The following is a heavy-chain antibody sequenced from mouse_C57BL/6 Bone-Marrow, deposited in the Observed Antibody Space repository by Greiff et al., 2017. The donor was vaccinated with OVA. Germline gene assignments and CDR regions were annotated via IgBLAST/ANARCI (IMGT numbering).Heavy chain of an antibody. CDR1: GYSFTDYN. V-gene: IGHV1-39*01. CDR3: ARYYGSSPFAY. D-gene: IGHD1-1*01. Sequence: VHVKQSGPELVKPGASVTISCKASGYSFTDYNMNWVKQSNGKSLEWIGVINPNYGTTSYNQKFKGKATLTVDQSSSTAYMQLNSLTSEDSAVYYCARYYGSSPFAYWGQGTLVTVSA. J-gene: IGHJ3*01. CDR2: INPNYGTT.